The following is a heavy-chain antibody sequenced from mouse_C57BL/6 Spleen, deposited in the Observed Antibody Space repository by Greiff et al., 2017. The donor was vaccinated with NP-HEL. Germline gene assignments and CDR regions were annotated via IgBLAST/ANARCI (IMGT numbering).Heavy chain of an antibody. Sequence: QVQLQQPGAELVKPGAAVKLSCKASGYTFTSYWMHWVKQRPGQGLEWIGMIHPNSGSTNYNEKFKSKATLTVDKSSSTAYMQLSSLTSEDSAVYYCARDLVSWFAYWGQGTLVTVSA. CDR1: GYTFTSYW. D-gene: IGHD2-12*01. J-gene: IGHJ3*01. V-gene: IGHV1-64*01. CDR2: IHPNSGST. CDR3: ARDLVSWFAY.